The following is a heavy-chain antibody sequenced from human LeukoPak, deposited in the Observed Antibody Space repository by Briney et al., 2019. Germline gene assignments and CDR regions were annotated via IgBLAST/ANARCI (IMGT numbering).Heavy chain of an antibody. V-gene: IGHV4-38-2*02. Sequence: SETLSLTCTVSDYSISSGYYWGWIRQPPGKGLEWIGSIYHSGTTYYNPSLKSRVTISVDTSKNQFSLKLSSVTAAGTAVYYCARVGPYYYYYMDVWGKGTTVTVSS. J-gene: IGHJ6*03. CDR1: DYSISSGYY. CDR3: ARVGPYYYYYMDV. CDR2: IYHSGTT.